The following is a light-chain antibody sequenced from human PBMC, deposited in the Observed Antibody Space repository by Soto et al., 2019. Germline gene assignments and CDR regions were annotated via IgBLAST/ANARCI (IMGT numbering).Light chain of an antibody. CDR3: QQRSDWPGLT. J-gene: IGKJ4*01. Sequence: EIVVTQSPATLSVSPGERVTLSCRASQSVSSSLAWYQQRPGQAPRLLIYDTSTRAAGIAARFSGSGSGTEFTLTISGLQSEDFAVYYCQQRSDWPGLTFGGGTKVEI. V-gene: IGKV3-15*01. CDR2: DTS. CDR1: QSVSSS.